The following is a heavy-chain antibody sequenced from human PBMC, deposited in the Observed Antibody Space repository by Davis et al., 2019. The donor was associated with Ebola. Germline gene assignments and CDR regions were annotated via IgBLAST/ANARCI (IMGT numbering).Heavy chain of an antibody. J-gene: IGHJ4*02. Sequence: GESLKISCAASGFTFSSYAMHWVRQAPGKGLEWVAFISFDGSNKYYADSVKGRFTISRDNAKKSLYLEMNSLRAEDTAVYYCATDNWGPALWGQGTLLTVSS. CDR3: ATDNWGPAL. D-gene: IGHD7-27*01. CDR1: GFTFSSYA. V-gene: IGHV3-30-3*01. CDR2: ISFDGSNK.